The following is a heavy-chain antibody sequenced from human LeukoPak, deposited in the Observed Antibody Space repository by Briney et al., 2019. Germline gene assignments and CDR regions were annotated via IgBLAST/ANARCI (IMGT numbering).Heavy chain of an antibody. J-gene: IGHJ4*02. Sequence: PSQTLSLTCTVSGGSISSGSYYWSWIRQPAGKGLEWIGCIYASRSTNYHPSLKSRVTISVDMSKNQFSLRLSSVTAADTAVYYCARSPTRGYYDFWSGPADYWGQGTLVTVSS. CDR1: GGSISSGSYY. CDR2: IYASRST. D-gene: IGHD3-3*01. CDR3: ARSPTRGYYDFWSGPADY. V-gene: IGHV4-61*02.